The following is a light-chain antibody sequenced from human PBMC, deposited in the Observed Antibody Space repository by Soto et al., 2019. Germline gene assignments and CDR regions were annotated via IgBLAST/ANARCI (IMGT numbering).Light chain of an antibody. Sequence: QSVLTQPASVSGSPGQSITISCTGTSSDIGGYNHVSWYQQHPDKAPKLMIYDVSNRPSGVSNRFSGSKSGNTASLTISGLQAEDEADYYCSSYSSSSTLVFGGGSQLTVL. J-gene: IGLJ2*01. CDR2: DVS. V-gene: IGLV2-14*03. CDR1: SSDIGGYNH. CDR3: SSYSSSSTLV.